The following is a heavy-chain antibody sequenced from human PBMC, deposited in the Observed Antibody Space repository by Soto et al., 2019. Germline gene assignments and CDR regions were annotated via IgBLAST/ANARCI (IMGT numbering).Heavy chain of an antibody. D-gene: IGHD4-17*01. Sequence: GGSLRLSCAASGFTFSSYGMHWVRQAPGKGLEWVAVIWYDGSNKYYADSVKGRFTISRDNSKNTLYLQMNSLRAEDTAVYYCARDPLRDGDYYYYYMDVWGKGTTVTVSS. V-gene: IGHV3-33*01. CDR2: IWYDGSNK. CDR1: GFTFSSYG. J-gene: IGHJ6*03. CDR3: ARDPLRDGDYYYYYMDV.